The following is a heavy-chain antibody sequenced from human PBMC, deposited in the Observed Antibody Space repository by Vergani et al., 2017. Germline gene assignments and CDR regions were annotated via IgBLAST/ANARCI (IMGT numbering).Heavy chain of an antibody. CDR3: ARVADDDFWRGYSFGH. J-gene: IGHJ1*01. V-gene: IGHV1-2*02. CDR2: INPNSGGT. CDR1: GGTFSSYA. D-gene: IGHD3-3*01. Sequence: QVQLVQSGAEVKKPGSSVKVSCKASGGTFSSYAISWVRQAPGQGLEWMGWINPNSGGTNYAQKFQGRVTMTRDTSISTAYMELSRLRSDDTAVYYCARVADDDFWRGYSFGHWGQGTLVTVSS.